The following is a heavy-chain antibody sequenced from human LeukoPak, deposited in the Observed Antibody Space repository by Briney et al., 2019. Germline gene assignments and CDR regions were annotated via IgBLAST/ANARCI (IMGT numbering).Heavy chain of an antibody. V-gene: IGHV3-21*01. Sequence: GGSLRLSCATSTFTFSSYTMNWLRQAPGKGLEWVSSISPSGNSKYHADSVKGRFTISRDNAENSLYMQMNSLRAEDTGVYYCVRDFLGESGAGGYWGQGTLVTVSS. D-gene: IGHD3-10*01. CDR1: TFTFSSYT. CDR2: ISPSGNSK. J-gene: IGHJ4*02. CDR3: VRDFLGESGAGGY.